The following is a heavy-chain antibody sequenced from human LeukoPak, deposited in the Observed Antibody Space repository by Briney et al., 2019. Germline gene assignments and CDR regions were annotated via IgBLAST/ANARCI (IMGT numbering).Heavy chain of an antibody. CDR3: ARALRDYDSSGYYFGY. J-gene: IGHJ4*02. D-gene: IGHD3-22*01. V-gene: IGHV4-59*01. Sequence: SETLSLTCTVSGGSISSYYWSWIRQPPGKGLEWIGYIYYSGSTNYNPSLKSRVTISVDTSKNQFSLKLSSVTAADTAAYYCARALRDYDSSGYYFGYWGQGTLVTVSS. CDR2: IYYSGST. CDR1: GGSISSYY.